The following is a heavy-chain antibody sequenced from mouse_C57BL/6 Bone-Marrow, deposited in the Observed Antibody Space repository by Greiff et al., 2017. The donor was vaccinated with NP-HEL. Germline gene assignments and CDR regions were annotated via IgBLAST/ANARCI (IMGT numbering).Heavy chain of an antibody. CDR2: IDPSDSYT. Sequence: QVQLQQPGAELVKPGASVKLSCKASGYTFTSYWMQWVKQRPGQGLEWIGEIDPSDSYTNYNQKFKGKATLTVDTSSSTAYMQLSSLTSEDSAVYYCASYYGSPFDYWGQGTTLTVSS. J-gene: IGHJ2*01. V-gene: IGHV1-50*01. CDR1: GYTFTSYW. D-gene: IGHD1-1*01. CDR3: ASYYGSPFDY.